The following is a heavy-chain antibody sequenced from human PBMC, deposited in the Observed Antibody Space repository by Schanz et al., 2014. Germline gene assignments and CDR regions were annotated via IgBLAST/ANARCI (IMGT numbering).Heavy chain of an antibody. Sequence: EVQLLESGGGLVPPGGSLRLSCAASGFTFSSYAMSWVRQAPGKGLEWVSSISSGGGSTYYADSVKGRFTISSDNSKSTLYLQMSSLRAEDTAVYYCAKSQGSSFDSWGQGTLVTVSS. V-gene: IGHV3-23*01. D-gene: IGHD6-13*01. CDR3: AKSQGSSFDS. J-gene: IGHJ4*02. CDR1: GFTFSSYA. CDR2: ISSGGGST.